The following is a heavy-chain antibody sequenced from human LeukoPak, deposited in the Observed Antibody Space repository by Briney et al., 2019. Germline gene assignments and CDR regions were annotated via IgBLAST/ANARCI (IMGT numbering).Heavy chain of an antibody. D-gene: IGHD6-19*01. CDR1: GFTFGDYA. Sequence: PGRSLRLSCTASGFTFGDYAMGWVRQAPGMGLEWVGFIRSKAYGGTTEYAASVKGRFTISRDDSKSIAYLQVNSLKTEDTAVYYCTRDLAVTGYYSGMDFWGQGTTVTVSS. V-gene: IGHV3-49*04. CDR2: IRSKAYGGTT. CDR3: TRDLAVTGYYSGMDF. J-gene: IGHJ6*02.